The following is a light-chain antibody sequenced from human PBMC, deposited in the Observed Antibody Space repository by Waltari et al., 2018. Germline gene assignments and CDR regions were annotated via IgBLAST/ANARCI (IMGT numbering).Light chain of an antibody. J-gene: IGKJ1*01. V-gene: IGKV1-5*01. Sequence: DIQMTQSPSTLSASVGDRVTITCRASQSISSWLAWYQQKPGKAPKLLIYDASMLESGVPSRFSGSGSGTEFTLTISSLQPDDFATYYCQQYKSYKTFGQGTRVEIK. CDR1: QSISSW. CDR3: QQYKSYKT. CDR2: DAS.